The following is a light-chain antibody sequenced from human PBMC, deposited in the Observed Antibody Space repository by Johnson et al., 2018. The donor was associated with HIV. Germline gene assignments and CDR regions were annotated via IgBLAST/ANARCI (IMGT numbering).Light chain of an antibody. CDR1: NSNIGNNY. V-gene: IGLV1-51*01. Sequence: QSVLTQPPSVSAAPGQKVTISCSGSNSNIGNNYVSWYQQFPGTAPKLLIYDNNKRPSGIPDRFSGSKSGTSATLGITGLQTGDEADYYCGTWDSSLSARVFGPGTKVTVL. J-gene: IGLJ1*01. CDR2: DNN. CDR3: GTWDSSLSARV.